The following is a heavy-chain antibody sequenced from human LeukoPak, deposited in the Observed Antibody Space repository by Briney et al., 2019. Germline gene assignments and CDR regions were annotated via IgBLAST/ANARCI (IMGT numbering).Heavy chain of an antibody. CDR1: GASISSGRNY. Sequence: SETLFLTCSVSGASISSGRNYWGWIRQSPGKGLEWIASIYSSGNTQYNPSLQSRVSVSVDTSKNQVSVRLSSLTAADTGVYYCARHLSGTAMAHYFDHWGQGTVVTVSS. CDR2: IYSSGNT. D-gene: IGHD5-18*01. J-gene: IGHJ4*02. V-gene: IGHV4-39*01. CDR3: ARHLSGTAMAHYFDH.